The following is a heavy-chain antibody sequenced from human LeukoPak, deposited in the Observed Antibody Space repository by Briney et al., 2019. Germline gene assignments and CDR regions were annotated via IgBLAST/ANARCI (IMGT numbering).Heavy chain of an antibody. J-gene: IGHJ3*02. CDR3: AIPTGYYDSSGYYSSLDI. D-gene: IGHD3-22*01. CDR1: GGSFSGYY. CDR2: INHSGST. V-gene: IGHV4-34*01. Sequence: SETLSLTCAVYGGSFSGYYWSWIRQPPGKGLEWIGEINHSGSTNYNPSLKSRVTISVDTSKNQFSLKLSSVTAADTAVYYCAIPTGYYDSSGYYSSLDIWGQGTMVTVSS.